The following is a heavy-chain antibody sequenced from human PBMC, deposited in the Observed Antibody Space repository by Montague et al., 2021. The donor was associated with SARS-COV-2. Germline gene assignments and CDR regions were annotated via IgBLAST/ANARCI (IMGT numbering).Heavy chain of an antibody. Sequence: CAISGDSVSSNRAAWNWLRQSLSRGLEWLGRTYYRSKWYNDYAVSVKSRITINPDTSKNQFSLQLNSVTPEDTAVYYCARGLWFGELLTGYYYYGMDVWGQGTTVTVSS. J-gene: IGHJ6*02. V-gene: IGHV6-1*01. CDR3: ARGLWFGELLTGYYYYGMDV. CDR1: GDSVSSNRAA. D-gene: IGHD3-10*01. CDR2: TYYRSKWYN.